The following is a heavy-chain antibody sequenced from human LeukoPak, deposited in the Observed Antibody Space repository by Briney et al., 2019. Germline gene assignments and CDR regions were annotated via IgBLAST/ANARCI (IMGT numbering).Heavy chain of an antibody. D-gene: IGHD3-10*01. V-gene: IGHV4-31*03. J-gene: IGHJ5*02. CDR2: IYYSGSI. CDR1: GGSISSGGYY. CDR3: ARDGSPYYGSGSYYKKGSWFDP. Sequence: SETLSLTCTVSGGSISSGGYYWSWIRQHPGKGLEWIGYIYYSGSIYYNPSLKSRVTISVDTSKNQFSLKLSSVTAADTAVYYCARDGSPYYGSGSYYKKGSWFDPWGQGTLVTVSS.